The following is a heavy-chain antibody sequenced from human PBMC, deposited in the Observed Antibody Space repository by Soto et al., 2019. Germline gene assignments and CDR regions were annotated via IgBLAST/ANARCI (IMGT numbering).Heavy chain of an antibody. CDR3: ARDNYYYGMDV. J-gene: IGHJ6*02. CDR1: GFTFSSYS. CDR2: ISSSSSTI. V-gene: IGHV3-48*01. Sequence: GGSLRLSCAASGFTFSSYSMNWVRQAPGKGLEWVSYISSSSSTIYYADSVKGRFTISRDNAKNSLYLQMNSLRAEDTAVYYCARDNYYYGMDVWGQGTTVTVSS.